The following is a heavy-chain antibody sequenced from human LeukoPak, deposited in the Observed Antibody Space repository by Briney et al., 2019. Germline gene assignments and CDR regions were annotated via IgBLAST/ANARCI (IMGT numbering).Heavy chain of an antibody. CDR3: ARVAGYIYGFPNDAFDI. CDR2: INPNSGGT. J-gene: IGHJ3*02. Sequence: ASVKVSCKASGYTFTGYYMHWVRQSPGQGLEWMGWINPNSGGTNYAQKFQGRVTMTRDTSISTAYMELSRLRSDDTAVYYCARVAGYIYGFPNDAFDIWGQGTMVTVSS. V-gene: IGHV1-2*02. D-gene: IGHD5-18*01. CDR1: GYTFTGYY.